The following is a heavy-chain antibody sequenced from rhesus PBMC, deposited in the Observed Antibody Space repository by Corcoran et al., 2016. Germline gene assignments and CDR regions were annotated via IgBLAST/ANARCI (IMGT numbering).Heavy chain of an antibody. CDR1: GGSISDDYY. CDR2: IYGSGWGT. J-gene: IGHJ4*01. V-gene: IGHV4-106*01. CDR3: ASIAGTTGFVVFDY. Sequence: QVQLQQWGEGLVKPSETLSLTCAVSGGSISDDYYWSWIRQPPGKGLEWIGYIYGSGWGTNYNPSLKNRVTISIDTSKNQFSLKLSSVTDADTAVYYCASIAGTTGFVVFDYWGQGVLVTVSS. D-gene: IGHD1-20*01.